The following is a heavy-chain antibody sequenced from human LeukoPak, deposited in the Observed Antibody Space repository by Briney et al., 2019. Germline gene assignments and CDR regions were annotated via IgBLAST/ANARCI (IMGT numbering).Heavy chain of an antibody. V-gene: IGHV1-46*01. D-gene: IGHD2-2*01. CDR1: GYTFTSYG. CDR2: INPSGGST. J-gene: IGHJ5*02. CDR3: ARWRYCSSTSCSPNWFDP. Sequence: ASVKVSCKASGYTFTSYGISWVRQAPGQGLEWMGIINPSGGSTSYAQKFQGRVTMTRDTSTSTVYMELSSLRSEGTAVYYCARWRYCSSTSCSPNWFDPWGQGTLVTVSS.